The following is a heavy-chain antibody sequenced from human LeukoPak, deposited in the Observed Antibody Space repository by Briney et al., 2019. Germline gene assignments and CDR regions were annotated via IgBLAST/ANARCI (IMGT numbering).Heavy chain of an antibody. V-gene: IGHV1-69*06. CDR1: GDTFGTFS. CDR3: AKFWSGYYTD. J-gene: IGHJ4*02. CDR2: LAPLAGTP. Sequence: EASVKVSCKASGDTFGTFSFNWVRQAPSEGLEWLGGLAPLAGTPNYAQKFQGRLTISADKSTSTVYMELSRLTSEDTAVYFCAKFWSGYYTDWGQGTLVSVSS. D-gene: IGHD3-3*01.